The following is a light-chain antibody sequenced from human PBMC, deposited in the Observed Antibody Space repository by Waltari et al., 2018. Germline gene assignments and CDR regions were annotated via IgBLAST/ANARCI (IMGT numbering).Light chain of an antibody. V-gene: IGKV1-12*01. CDR1: QDIRNW. CDR2: ATS. Sequence: DIQMTQSPSSVSASVGDRVTMTCRASQDIRNWLAWYQQKPGKAPNLLIYATSSLQTGVPSRFSGSGSGTEFTLTISSLQPEDFATYYCQQANSFPITFGSGTKVDFK. J-gene: IGKJ3*01. CDR3: QQANSFPIT.